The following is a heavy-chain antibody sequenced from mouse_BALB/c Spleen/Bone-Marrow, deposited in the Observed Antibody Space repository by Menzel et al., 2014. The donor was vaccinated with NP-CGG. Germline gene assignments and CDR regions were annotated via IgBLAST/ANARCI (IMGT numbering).Heavy chain of an antibody. Sequence: VQLQESGAELGMPGASVKMSCKASGYTFTDNWIYWVKQRPGQGLEWIGAIDTSGSYTNYNQKFMGKASLTVDASSSTAYMQVSSLTSDDSAVYYCARGGRDFSLDYWGQGTSVTVSS. V-gene: IGHV1-69*01. CDR1: GYTFTDNW. D-gene: IGHD2-4*01. J-gene: IGHJ4*01. CDR2: IDTSGSYT. CDR3: ARGGRDFSLDY.